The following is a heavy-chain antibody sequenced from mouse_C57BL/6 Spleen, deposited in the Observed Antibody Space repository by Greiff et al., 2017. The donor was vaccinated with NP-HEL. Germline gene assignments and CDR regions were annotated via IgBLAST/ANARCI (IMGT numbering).Heavy chain of an antibody. V-gene: IGHV1-64*01. CDR2: IHPNSGST. CDR1: GYTFTSYW. Sequence: QVQLQQPGAELVKPGASVKLSCKASGYTFTSYWMHWVKQRPGQGLEWIGMIHPNSGSTNYNEKFKSKATLTVDKSSSTAYMQLSSLTSEDSAVYYCARGDGYYEDYAMDYWGQGTSGTVSS. CDR3: ARGDGYYEDYAMDY. D-gene: IGHD2-3*01. J-gene: IGHJ4*01.